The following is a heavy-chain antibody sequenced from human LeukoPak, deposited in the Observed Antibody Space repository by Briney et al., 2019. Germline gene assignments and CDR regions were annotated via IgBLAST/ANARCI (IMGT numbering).Heavy chain of an antibody. D-gene: IGHD1-1*01. CDR2: LYHSAST. J-gene: IGHJ4*02. CDR3: ATSNDVKVAPFDH. V-gene: IGHV4-38-2*02. CDR1: GYSISSGYY. Sequence: PSETLSLTCTVSGYSISSGYYWGWIRQPPGKGLEWVGSLYHSASTYYNPSLKSRVTVSVDTSKNQFSLKLSSVTAADTAVYYCATSNDVKVAPFDHWGQGTLVTVSS.